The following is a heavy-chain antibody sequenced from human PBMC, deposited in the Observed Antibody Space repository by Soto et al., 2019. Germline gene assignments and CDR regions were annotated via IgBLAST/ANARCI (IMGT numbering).Heavy chain of an antibody. Sequence: GASVNVSCKASGYTFTRYNMNWVRQAPGQRLEWMGWINPDNGNTKSSQKFQDRVIITRDTSASTAYMDLSSLRSEDTAVYYCERGIAKGQLDPWGQGTTVTVSS. CDR2: INPDNGNT. CDR1: GYTFTRYN. CDR3: ERGIAKGQLDP. V-gene: IGHV1-3*01. J-gene: IGHJ6*02. D-gene: IGHD6-6*01.